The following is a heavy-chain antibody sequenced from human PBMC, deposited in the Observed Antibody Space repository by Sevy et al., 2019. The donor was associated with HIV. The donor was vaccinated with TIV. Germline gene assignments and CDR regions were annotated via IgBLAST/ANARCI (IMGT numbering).Heavy chain of an antibody. D-gene: IGHD3-10*01. CDR3: ARRYLDL. V-gene: IGHV3-7*01. Sequence: GGSLRLSCAASGFTFDDYWMQWVRQAPGQGLEWVANIRQDGTELYYADSVKGRFTISRDNAKESLFLQMTNLRVEDTAIYYCARRYLDLWGQGTLVTVSS. J-gene: IGHJ4*02. CDR2: IRQDGTEL. CDR1: GFTFDDYW.